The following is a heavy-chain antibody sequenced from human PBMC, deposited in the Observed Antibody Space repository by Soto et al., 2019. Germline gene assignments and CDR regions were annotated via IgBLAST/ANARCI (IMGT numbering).Heavy chain of an antibody. CDR3: ARQDQSSGWYGNWFDP. J-gene: IGHJ5*02. D-gene: IGHD6-19*01. CDR2: IYYSGST. CDR1: GGSISSSSYY. V-gene: IGHV4-39*01. Sequence: SETLSLTCTVSGGSISSSSYYWGWIRQPPGKGLEWIGSIYYSGSTYYNPSLKSRVTISVDTSKNQFSLKLSSVTAADTAVYYCARQDQSSGWYGNWFDPWGQGTLVTAPQ.